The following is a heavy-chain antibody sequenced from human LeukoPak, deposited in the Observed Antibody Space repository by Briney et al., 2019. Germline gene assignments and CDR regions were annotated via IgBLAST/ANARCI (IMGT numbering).Heavy chain of an antibody. V-gene: IGHV3-23*01. Sequence: PGGSLRLSCAASGFIFSTYAMTWVRQAPGKGLEWVSVISASGTNTDYAGSVKGRFTISRDNAKDSLYLQMNSLRDEDTAVYYCARGTTILDYWGQGTLVTVSS. CDR2: ISASGTNT. D-gene: IGHD1-1*01. CDR1: GFIFSTYA. CDR3: ARGTTILDY. J-gene: IGHJ4*02.